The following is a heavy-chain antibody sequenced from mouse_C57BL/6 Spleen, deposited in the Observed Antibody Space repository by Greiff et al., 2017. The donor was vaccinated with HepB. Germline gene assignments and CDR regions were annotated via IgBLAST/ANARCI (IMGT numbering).Heavy chain of an antibody. D-gene: IGHD3-2*02. CDR2: ISDGGSYT. CDR3: AREGTAQATCFDY. CDR1: GFTFSSYA. J-gene: IGHJ2*01. Sequence: DVMLVESGGGLVKPGGSLKLSCAASGFTFSSYAMSWVRQTPEKRLEWVATISDGGSYTYYPDNVKGRFTISRDNAKNNLYLQMSHLKSEDTAMYYCAREGTAQATCFDYWGQGTTLTVSS. V-gene: IGHV5-4*01.